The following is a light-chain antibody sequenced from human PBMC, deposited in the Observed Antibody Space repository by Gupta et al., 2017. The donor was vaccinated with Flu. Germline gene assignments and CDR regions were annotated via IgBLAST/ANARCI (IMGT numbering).Light chain of an antibody. Sequence: DTQMTQSPSTLSASVGDRVIPICRTSKKINKYMAWYQQKTGKAPKLLSHMASTLETGVPSRFSGSGSGTELTLTISELQPDDFATYYCMQADNYPITCGEGTKVDVK. CDR2: MAS. CDR3: MQADNYPIT. CDR1: KKINKY. V-gene: IGKV1-5*03. J-gene: IGKJ4*01.